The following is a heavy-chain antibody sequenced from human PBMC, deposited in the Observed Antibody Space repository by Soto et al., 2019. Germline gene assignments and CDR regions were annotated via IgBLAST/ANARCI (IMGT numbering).Heavy chain of an antibody. CDR3: AGERSAVTSDWFDP. CDR2: ISANNGNT. V-gene: IGHV1-18*01. D-gene: IGHD4-17*01. Sequence: QVQLVQSGAEVKKPGASVKVSCKASGYSFTSYGISWVRQAPGQGLEGMGWISANNGNTNYAQKLEGRGTMTTDTYTSTAYTVLRSLRSDDTAVYYCAGERSAVTSDWFDPWGQGTLVTVSS. CDR1: GYSFTSYG. J-gene: IGHJ5*02.